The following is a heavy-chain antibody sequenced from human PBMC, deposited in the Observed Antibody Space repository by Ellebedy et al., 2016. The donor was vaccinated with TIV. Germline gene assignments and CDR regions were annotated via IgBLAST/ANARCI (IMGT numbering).Heavy chain of an antibody. J-gene: IGHJ3*02. CDR1: GFTFSSYS. Sequence: GGSLRLXCAASGFTFSSYSMNWVRQAPGKGLEWVSSISSSSSYINYADSVKGRFTISRDNAKNSLYLQMNSLRAEDTAVYYCARDYGPTYYYDSSGYFDIWGQGTMVTVSS. CDR2: ISSSSSYI. V-gene: IGHV3-21*01. D-gene: IGHD3-22*01. CDR3: ARDYGPTYYYDSSGYFDI.